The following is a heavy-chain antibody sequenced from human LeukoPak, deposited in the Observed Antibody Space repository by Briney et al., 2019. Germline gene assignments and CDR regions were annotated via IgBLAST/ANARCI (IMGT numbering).Heavy chain of an antibody. Sequence: GGSLRLSCAASGFTFGSYGMHWVRQAPGKGLEWVAVIWYDGSNKYYADSVKGRFTISRDNSKNTLYLQMNSLRAEDTAVYYCAKDLDVGGVVVTHFDYWGQGTLVTVSS. J-gene: IGHJ4*02. D-gene: IGHD2-21*02. V-gene: IGHV3-33*06. CDR1: GFTFGSYG. CDR2: IWYDGSNK. CDR3: AKDLDVGGVVVTHFDY.